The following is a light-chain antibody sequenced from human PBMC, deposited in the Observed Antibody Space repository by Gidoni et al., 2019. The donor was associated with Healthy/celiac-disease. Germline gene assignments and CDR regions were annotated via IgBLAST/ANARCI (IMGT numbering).Light chain of an antibody. CDR1: KLGEKY. Sequence: SYELTQPPSVFVSPGQTANITCSGDKLGEKYACWYQQKPGQSPVLVIYQDSKRPSGIPERFSGSNSGNTATLTISGTQAMDEADYYWQAWDGSMGVFGTGTKVTVL. V-gene: IGLV3-1*01. J-gene: IGLJ1*01. CDR2: QDS. CDR3: QAWDGSMGV.